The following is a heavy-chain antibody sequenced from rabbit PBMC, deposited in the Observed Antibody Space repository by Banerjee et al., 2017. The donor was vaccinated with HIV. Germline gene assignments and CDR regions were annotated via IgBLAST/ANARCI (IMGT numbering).Heavy chain of an antibody. J-gene: IGHJ4*01. CDR2: IDAGSSGSA. Sequence: EESGGDLVKPEGSLPLTCTASGFTLSSYWLCWVRQAPGKGLEWIACIDAGSSGSASYASWAKGRFTISKTSSTTVTLQMTSLTVADTATYFCARGAWSTDCMNLWGQGTLVTVS. D-gene: IGHD7-1*01. V-gene: IGHV1S45*01. CDR3: ARGAWSTDCMNL. CDR1: GFTLSSYW.